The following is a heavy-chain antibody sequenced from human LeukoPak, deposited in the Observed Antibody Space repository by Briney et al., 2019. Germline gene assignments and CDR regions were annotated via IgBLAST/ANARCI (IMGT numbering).Heavy chain of an antibody. CDR2: IFPSDSDT. Sequence: GESLKISCKGSGYSFTSYWIGWVRQMPGKGLELMGIIFPSDSDTRYSPSFQGQVTIPADKSINTAYLQWSSLKASDTAMYYCARAGRTSARWFDLWGQGTLVTVSS. CDR1: GYSFTSYW. V-gene: IGHV5-51*01. CDR3: ARAGRTSARWFDL. J-gene: IGHJ5*02.